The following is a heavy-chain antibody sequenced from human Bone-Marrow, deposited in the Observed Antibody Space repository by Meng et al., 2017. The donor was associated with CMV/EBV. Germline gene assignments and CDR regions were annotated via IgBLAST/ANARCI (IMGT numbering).Heavy chain of an antibody. Sequence: GGSLRLSCAASGFTFSSYWMSWVRQAPGKGLEWVANIKQDGSEKYYVDSVKGRFTISRDDAKNSLYLQMNSLRAEDTAVYYCARGERGYSYGFYYYYGMDVWGQGHTVTGSS. CDR3: ARGERGYSYGFYYYYGMDV. D-gene: IGHD5-18*01. CDR2: IKQDGSEK. V-gene: IGHV3-7*01. CDR1: GFTFSSYW. J-gene: IGHJ6*01.